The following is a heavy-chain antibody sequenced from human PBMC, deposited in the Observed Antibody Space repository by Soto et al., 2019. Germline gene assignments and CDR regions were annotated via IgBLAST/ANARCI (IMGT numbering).Heavy chain of an antibody. J-gene: IGHJ5*02. CDR2: ISAYNGNT. D-gene: IGHD1-26*01. V-gene: IGHV1-18*01. Sequence: QVQLVQSGAEVKKPGASVKVSCKASGYTFTSYGISWVRQAPGQGLEWMGWISAYNGNTNYAQKLQGRVTMTTDTATSTAYRELRSRRSDDTAVYYWASASGSSYWFDPCGQGSLVTVSS. CDR3: ASASGSSYWFDP. CDR1: GYTFTSYG.